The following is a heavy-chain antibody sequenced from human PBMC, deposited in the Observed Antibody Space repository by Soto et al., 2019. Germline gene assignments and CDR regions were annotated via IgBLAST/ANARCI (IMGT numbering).Heavy chain of an antibody. CDR3: ARRQYKIGFDP. J-gene: IGHJ5*02. V-gene: IGHV4-39*01. D-gene: IGHD1-20*01. CDR2: IYYSGST. Sequence: SSETLSLTCTVSGGSISSSSYYWGWIRQPPGKGLEWIGSIYYSGSTYYNPSLKSRVTISVDTSKNQFSLKLSSVTAADTAVYYCARRQYKIGFDPWGQGTLVTVPQ. CDR1: GGSISSSSYY.